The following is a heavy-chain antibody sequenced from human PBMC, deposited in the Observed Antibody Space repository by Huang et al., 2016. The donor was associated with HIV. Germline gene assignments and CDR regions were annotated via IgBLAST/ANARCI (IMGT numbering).Heavy chain of an antibody. V-gene: IGHV1-46*03. CDR1: GYNFARFY. J-gene: IGHJ3*01. Sequence: QVQLVQSGAEVKKPGASVKISCKATGYNFARFYMDWVRQAPGQGLDWLGIIKPCHRSTDYAQSFQGRVTLTRYTSTSTVYMELSSLTSDDTALYFCSTGGEMTTHAFHFWGQGTMITVSA. CDR3: STGGEMTTHAFHF. D-gene: IGHD3-16*01. CDR2: IKPCHRST.